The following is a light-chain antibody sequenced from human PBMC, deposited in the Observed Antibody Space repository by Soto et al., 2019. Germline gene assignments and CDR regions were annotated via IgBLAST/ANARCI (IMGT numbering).Light chain of an antibody. CDR1: QGISSW. J-gene: IGKJ1*01. V-gene: IGKV1-12*01. CDR2: AAS. CDR3: QQLNTSPWT. Sequence: DIQMTQSPSSVSASVGDRVTITCRASQGISSWLAWYQQKPGKPPKLRIYAASTLQSGVPSRFGGSGSATFFTLTISSLQPEDFATYCCQQLNTSPWTFGQGTKVEI.